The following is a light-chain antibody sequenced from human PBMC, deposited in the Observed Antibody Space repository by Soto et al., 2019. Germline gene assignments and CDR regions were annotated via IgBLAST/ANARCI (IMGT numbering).Light chain of an antibody. Sequence: QSALTQPRSVSGSPGQSVTISCTGTSSDVGGYNYVSWYQQYPGKAPKVMIYDVKTRPSGVPDRFSGSKSGNTASLTISGLQAEDEADYYCCSYAGSYTFVFGTGTKTTVX. V-gene: IGLV2-11*01. CDR3: CSYAGSYTFV. CDR2: DVK. CDR1: SSDVGGYNY. J-gene: IGLJ1*01.